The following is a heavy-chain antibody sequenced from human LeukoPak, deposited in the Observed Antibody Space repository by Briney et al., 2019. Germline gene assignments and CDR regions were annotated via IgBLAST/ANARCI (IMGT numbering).Heavy chain of an antibody. J-gene: IGHJ4*02. CDR2: MNPNSGDT. D-gene: IGHD4-17*01. CDR3: ARNTPNYGDFDF. V-gene: IGHV1-8*01. Sequence: ASVKVSCKASGYTFTSYDFNWVRQAPGQGLEWLGWMNPNSGDTSYAQRFQGRVSMTRDTSITTAYMELSSLRSDDTAIYYCARNTPNYGDFDFWGQGTLVTVSS. CDR1: GYTFTSYD.